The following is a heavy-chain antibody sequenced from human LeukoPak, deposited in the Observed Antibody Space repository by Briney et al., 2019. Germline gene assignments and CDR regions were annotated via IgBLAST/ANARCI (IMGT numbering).Heavy chain of an antibody. V-gene: IGHV3-74*01. J-gene: IGHJ4*02. CDR2: INSDGSST. Sequence: GGSLRLSCAASGFTFSSYWMHWVRQAPGKGLVWVSRINSDGSSTSYADSVKGRFTISRDNAKNTLYLQMNSLRAEDTAVYYCARGGGSSSWYVGPSFDYWGQGTLVTVSS. CDR3: ARGGGSSSWYVGPSFDY. D-gene: IGHD6-13*01. CDR1: GFTFSSYW.